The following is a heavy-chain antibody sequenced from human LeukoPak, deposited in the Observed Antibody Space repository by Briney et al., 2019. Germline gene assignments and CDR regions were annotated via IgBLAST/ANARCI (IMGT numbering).Heavy chain of an antibody. CDR3: ARLAGFGVSKPNWYFDL. CDR2: IYYSGST. D-gene: IGHD3-3*01. V-gene: IGHV4-59*08. Sequence: SETLSLTCTVSGGSISSYYWHWIRQPPGKGLEWIGYIYYSGSTNYNPSLKSRVTISVDTSKNQFSLKLSSVTAADTAVYYCARLAGFGVSKPNWYFDLWGRGTLVTVSS. J-gene: IGHJ2*01. CDR1: GGSISSYY.